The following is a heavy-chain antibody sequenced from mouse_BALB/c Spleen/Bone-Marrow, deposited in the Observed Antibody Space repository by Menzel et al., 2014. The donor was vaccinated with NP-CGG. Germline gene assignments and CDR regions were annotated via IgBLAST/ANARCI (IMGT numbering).Heavy chain of an antibody. V-gene: IGHV1-7*01. Sequence: VQLQQSGAELAKPGASVKMSCKASGYTFTSYWMHWVKQRPGQVLEWIGYINPSTDYTEYNLKFKDKATLTADKSSSTAYIQLSSLTSEDSAVYYCASPYGYEDYSAMDYWGQGTSVTVSS. CDR1: GYTFTSYW. CDR2: INPSTDYT. D-gene: IGHD1-2*01. J-gene: IGHJ4*01. CDR3: ASPYGYEDYSAMDY.